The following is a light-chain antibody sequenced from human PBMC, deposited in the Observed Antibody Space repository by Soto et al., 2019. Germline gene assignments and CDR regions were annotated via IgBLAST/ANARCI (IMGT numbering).Light chain of an antibody. J-gene: IGKJ5*01. CDR2: GAS. Sequence: EIVLTQSPATLSLSPGERATLSCRASQTVSSYLLWYQQKPGQAPRLLTYGASSRATGIPDRFSGSGSGTDFTLTISRLEPEDFAVYICQQYGTSPRTFGQGTRLEIK. V-gene: IGKV3-20*01. CDR1: QTVSSY. CDR3: QQYGTSPRT.